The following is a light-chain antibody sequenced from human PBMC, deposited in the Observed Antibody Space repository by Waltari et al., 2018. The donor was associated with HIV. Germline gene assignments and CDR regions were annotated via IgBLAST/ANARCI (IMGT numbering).Light chain of an antibody. J-gene: IGLJ3*02. V-gene: IGLV1-44*01. CDR2: SNN. CDR3: AAWDDNLNGWV. Sequence: QSVLTQPPSSSGTPGQRVTISCSGSRSNIASNTVTWYQQLPGTAPKPLIYSNNQRPSGVPSRFSGSKSGTSASLAISGLQSEDEADYYCAAWDDNLNGWVFGGGTKLTVL. CDR1: RSNIASNT.